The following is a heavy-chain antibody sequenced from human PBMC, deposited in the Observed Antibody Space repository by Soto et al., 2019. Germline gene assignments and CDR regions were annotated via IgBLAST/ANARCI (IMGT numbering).Heavy chain of an antibody. V-gene: IGHV4-34*01. Sequence: SETLSLTCAVYCGSFSGYYWSWIRQPPGKGLEWIGEINHSGSTNYNPSLKSRVTISVDTSKNQFSLKLSSVTADDTAVYYCAGDPRGPDYWGQGTLVTVSS. J-gene: IGHJ4*02. CDR2: INHSGST. CDR3: AGDPRGPDY. CDR1: CGSFSGYY.